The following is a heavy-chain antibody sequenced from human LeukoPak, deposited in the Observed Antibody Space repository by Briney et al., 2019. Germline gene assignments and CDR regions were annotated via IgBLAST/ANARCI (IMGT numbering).Heavy chain of an antibody. D-gene: IGHD5-12*01. V-gene: IGHV3-33*01. CDR2: IWYDGSNE. CDR1: GFTFSSYG. J-gene: IGHJ3*02. Sequence: PGGSLRLSCAASGFTFSSYGMHWVRQAPGKGLEWVAVIWYDGSNEYYADSVKGRFTISRDNSKNTLYLQMNSLRAEDTAVYYCARERRATAGAFDIWGQGTMVTVSS. CDR3: ARERRATAGAFDI.